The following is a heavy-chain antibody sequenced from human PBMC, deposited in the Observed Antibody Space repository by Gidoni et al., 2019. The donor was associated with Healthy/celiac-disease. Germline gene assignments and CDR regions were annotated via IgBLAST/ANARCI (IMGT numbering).Heavy chain of an antibody. J-gene: IGHJ4*02. CDR1: GFTCSSYA. Sequence: EVQLVESGGGLVQPGGSLRLSCAASGFTCSSYAMRWVRQAPGQGLSWGSAISGSGGSTYYADSVKGRFTISRDNSKNTLYLQMNSLRAEDTAVYYCAEIYGLFDYWGQGTLVTVSS. CDR3: AEIYGLFDY. V-gene: IGHV3-23*04. D-gene: IGHD3-10*01. CDR2: ISGSGGST.